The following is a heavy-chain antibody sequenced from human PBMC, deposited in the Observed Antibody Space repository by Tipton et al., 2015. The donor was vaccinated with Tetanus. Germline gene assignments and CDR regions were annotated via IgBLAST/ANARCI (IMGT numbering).Heavy chain of an antibody. CDR3: ARGYGLGGGLDAFDF. J-gene: IGHJ3*01. CDR1: GGSISSYY. D-gene: IGHD3-16*01. Sequence: TLSLTCTVSGGSISSYYWSWIRQPPGKGLEWIGYIYYSGSTKYNPSLKSRVTISVDTSKNQFSLKLSSVTAADTAVYYCARGYGLGGGLDAFDFWGQGTMVTVSS. V-gene: IGHV4-59*01. CDR2: IYYSGST.